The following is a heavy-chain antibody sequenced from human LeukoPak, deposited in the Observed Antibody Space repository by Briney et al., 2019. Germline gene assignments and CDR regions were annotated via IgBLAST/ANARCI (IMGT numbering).Heavy chain of an antibody. CDR3: ARGRLAAAGTLIGVY. Sequence: ASVTVSCKASGYTFTSYGISWVRQAPGQGLEWMGWISAYNGNTNYAQKLQGRVTMTTDTSTSTAYMELRSLRSDDTAVYYCARGRLAAAGTLIGVYWGQGTLVTVSS. CDR2: ISAYNGNT. CDR1: GYTFTSYG. D-gene: IGHD6-13*01. J-gene: IGHJ4*02. V-gene: IGHV1-18*01.